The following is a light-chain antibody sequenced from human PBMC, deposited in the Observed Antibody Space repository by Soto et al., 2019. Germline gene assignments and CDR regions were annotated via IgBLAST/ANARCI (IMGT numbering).Light chain of an antibody. CDR2: DNN. J-gene: IGLJ3*02. Sequence: QSVLTQPPSVSAAPGQKVTISCSGSSSSIGSNYVSWYQQFPGTAHKLLIYDNNKRPSGIPDRFSGSKSGTSATLGITGLQTGDEADYYCGTWDSSLSARVFGGGTKLTVL. CDR3: GTWDSSLSARV. V-gene: IGLV1-51*01. CDR1: SSSIGSNY.